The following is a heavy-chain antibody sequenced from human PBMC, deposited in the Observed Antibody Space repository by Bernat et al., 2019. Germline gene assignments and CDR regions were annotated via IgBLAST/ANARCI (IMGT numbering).Heavy chain of an antibody. V-gene: IGHV1-2*04. Sequence: QVQLVQSGAEVKKPGASVKVSCKASGYTFTGYYMHWVRQAPGQGLEWMGWINPNSGGTNYAQKFQGWVTMTRETSISTAYMELSRLRSDDTAVYYCARGKIGAAEYYYYYGMDVWGQGTTVTVSS. CDR1: GYTFTGYY. CDR2: INPNSGGT. J-gene: IGHJ6*02. CDR3: ARGKIGAAEYYYYYGMDV. D-gene: IGHD6-13*01.